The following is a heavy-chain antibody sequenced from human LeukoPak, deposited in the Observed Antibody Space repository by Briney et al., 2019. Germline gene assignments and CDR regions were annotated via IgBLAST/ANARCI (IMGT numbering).Heavy chain of an antibody. CDR1: GFTFSSYT. CDR2: ISYTSDYI. Sequence: GGSLRLSCAASGFTFSSYTMNWVRQAPGKGLEWVSSISYTSDYIYYADSVKGRFTISRDNVKNSLYLQMSSLRAEDTAVYYCATTVTITDMGVYWGQGTLVTVSS. V-gene: IGHV3-21*04. D-gene: IGHD4-17*01. CDR3: ATTVTITDMGVY. J-gene: IGHJ4*02.